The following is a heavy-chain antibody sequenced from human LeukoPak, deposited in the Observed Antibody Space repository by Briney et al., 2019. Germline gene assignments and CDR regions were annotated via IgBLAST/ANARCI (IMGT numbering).Heavy chain of an antibody. CDR2: ISYDGSNK. CDR1: GFTFSSYA. J-gene: IGHJ4*02. CDR3: ARDIGDGYNRDIGVD. V-gene: IGHV3-30-3*01. Sequence: SGGSLRLSCAASGFTFSSYAMHWVRQAPGKGLEWVAVISYDGSNKYYADSVKGRFTISRDNSKNTLYLQMNSLRAEDTAVYYCARDIGDGYNRDIGVDWGQGTLVTVSS. D-gene: IGHD5-24*01.